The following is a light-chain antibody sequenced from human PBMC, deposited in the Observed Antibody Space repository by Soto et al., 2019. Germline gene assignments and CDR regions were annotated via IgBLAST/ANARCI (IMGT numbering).Light chain of an antibody. Sequence: QSAQTQPASVSGSPGQSITISCTGTSSDVGSYNLVSWYQQHPGKAPKLMIYEGSKRPSGVSNRFSGSKSGNTASLTISGLQAEDEADYYCCSYAGSSTFVFGTWTKLTVL. CDR2: EGS. CDR1: SSDVGSYNL. J-gene: IGLJ1*01. V-gene: IGLV2-23*01. CDR3: CSYAGSSTFV.